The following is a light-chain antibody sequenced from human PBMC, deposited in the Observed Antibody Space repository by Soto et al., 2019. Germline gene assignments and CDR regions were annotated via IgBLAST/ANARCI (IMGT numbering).Light chain of an antibody. Sequence: EIVMTHSPATLSVSPGESATLSCRASQSVRDNLAWYRQKPGQAPRLLIYGASTRATGIPARFSGSGSGTEFTLTINSLQYEDFALYFCQQSNNWPYTFGQGTKLEIK. J-gene: IGKJ2*01. CDR2: GAS. CDR3: QQSNNWPYT. CDR1: QSVRDN. V-gene: IGKV3-15*01.